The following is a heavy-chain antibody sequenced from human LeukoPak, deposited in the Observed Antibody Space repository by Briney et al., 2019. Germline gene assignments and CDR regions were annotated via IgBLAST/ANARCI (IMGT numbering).Heavy chain of an antibody. CDR1: GGSISSSSYY. Sequence: PSETLSLTCTASGGSISSSSYYWGWIRQPPGKGLEWIGSIYYSGSTYYNPSLKSRVTISVDTSKNQFSLKLSSVTAADTAVYYCARLRITMIVVVIVNYFDYWGQGTLVTVSS. V-gene: IGHV4-39*01. CDR2: IYYSGST. CDR3: ARLRITMIVVVIVNYFDY. D-gene: IGHD3-22*01. J-gene: IGHJ4*02.